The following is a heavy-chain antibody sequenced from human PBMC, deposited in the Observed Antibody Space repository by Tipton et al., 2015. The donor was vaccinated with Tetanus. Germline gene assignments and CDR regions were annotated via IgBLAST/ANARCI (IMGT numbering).Heavy chain of an antibody. Sequence: SPRLSCAASGFTFSSYWMSWVRQAPGKGLEWVANIKQDGSEKYYVDSVKGRFTISRDNAKNSLYLQMNSLRAEDTAVYYCARDRIAARLDYWGQGTLVTVSS. CDR3: ARDRIAARLDY. J-gene: IGHJ4*02. CDR1: GFTFSSYW. CDR2: IKQDGSEK. D-gene: IGHD6-6*01. V-gene: IGHV3-7*01.